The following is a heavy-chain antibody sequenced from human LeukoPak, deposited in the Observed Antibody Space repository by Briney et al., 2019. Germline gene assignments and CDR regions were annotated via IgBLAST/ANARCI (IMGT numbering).Heavy chain of an antibody. D-gene: IGHD6-13*01. CDR1: GFTFSSYG. CDR3: ARDVREQLIFDY. J-gene: IGHJ4*02. V-gene: IGHV3-33*01. Sequence: PGRSLRLSCAASGFTFSSYGMHWVRQAPGKGLEWVAVIWYDGSNKYYADSVKGRFTISRDNSKNTLYLQMNSLRAEDTAVYYCARDVREQLIFDYWGQGTLVTVSS. CDR2: IWYDGSNK.